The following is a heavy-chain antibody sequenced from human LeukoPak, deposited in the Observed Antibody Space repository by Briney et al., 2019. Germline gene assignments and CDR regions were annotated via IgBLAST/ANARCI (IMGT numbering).Heavy chain of an antibody. Sequence: PGGSLRLSCAASGFTFSSYSMIWVRQAPGKGLGRVSSISSSTSYIYYADSVKGRFTISRDNAKNSLYLQMNSLRAEDTAVYYCARVGEVVRGVTLYYFDYWGQGTLVTVSS. CDR2: ISSSTSYI. CDR1: GFTFSSYS. D-gene: IGHD3-10*01. CDR3: ARVGEVVRGVTLYYFDY. V-gene: IGHV3-21*01. J-gene: IGHJ4*02.